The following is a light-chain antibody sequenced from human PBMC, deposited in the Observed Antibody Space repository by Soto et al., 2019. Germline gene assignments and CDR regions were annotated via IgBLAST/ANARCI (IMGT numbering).Light chain of an antibody. CDR3: TSYTGRSMLPYV. CDR1: SSDVGAYKY. CDR2: DVS. V-gene: IGLV2-14*01. J-gene: IGLJ1*01. Sequence: QSALTQPASVSGSPGQSITISCTGTSSDVGAYKYVSWYQHYPGKAPKLMIYDVSNRPSGVSNRFSGSKSGNTASMSISGLQAEDEADYYCTSYTGRSMLPYVFGTGTKLTVL.